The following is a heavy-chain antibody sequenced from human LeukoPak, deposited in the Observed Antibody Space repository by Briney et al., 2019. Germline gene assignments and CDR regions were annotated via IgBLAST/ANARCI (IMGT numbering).Heavy chain of an antibody. Sequence: PGRSLRLSCAASGFTFSLFGMHWVRQAPGKGLEWVALISYDGSNKWYADSVEGRSTTSRDNSKNTLYLQMSSLRAEDTAVYYCAKDEPGISATRPDYWGQGTLVSVSS. D-gene: IGHD6-19*01. J-gene: IGHJ4*02. CDR1: GFTFSLFG. V-gene: IGHV3-30*18. CDR3: AKDEPGISATRPDY. CDR2: ISYDGSNK.